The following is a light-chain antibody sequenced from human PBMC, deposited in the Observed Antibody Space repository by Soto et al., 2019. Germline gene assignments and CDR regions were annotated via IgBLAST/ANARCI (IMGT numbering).Light chain of an antibody. Sequence: EIVLTQSPGTLSLSPGERATLSCRASRSVSSSYLAWYQQKPGQAPRLLIYGASSRATGIPDRFSGSGSGTDFTLTISRLEPEDFAVYYCQQYSSWPYTFGQGTKVDIK. J-gene: IGKJ2*01. CDR3: QQYSSWPYT. V-gene: IGKV3-20*01. CDR1: RSVSSSY. CDR2: GAS.